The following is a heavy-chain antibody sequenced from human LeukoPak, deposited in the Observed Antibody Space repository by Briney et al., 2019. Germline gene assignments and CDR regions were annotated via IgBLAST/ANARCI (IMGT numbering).Heavy chain of an antibody. J-gene: IGHJ3*02. CDR2: ISSSSGTI. CDR1: GFTFSSYS. Sequence: GGSLRLSCAASGFTFSSYSMNWVRQAPGKGLQWVSYISSSSGTIYYADSVKGRFTISRDDARNSLYLQMNSLRAEDTAVYYCAREGALTYYYDGSGPNIHPWSAFDIWGQGTMVTVSS. V-gene: IGHV3-48*01. D-gene: IGHD3-22*01. CDR3: AREGALTYYYDGSGPNIHPWSAFDI.